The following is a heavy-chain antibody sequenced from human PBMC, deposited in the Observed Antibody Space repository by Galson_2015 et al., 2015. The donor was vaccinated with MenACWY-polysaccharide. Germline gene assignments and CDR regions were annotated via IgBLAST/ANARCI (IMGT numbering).Heavy chain of an antibody. D-gene: IGHD2/OR15-2a*01. V-gene: IGHV3-30-3*01. J-gene: IGHJ6*02. CDR1: GFTFSSYA. CDR2: ISYDGTNK. CDR3: ARDYCDSTSCYGMDV. Sequence: SLRLSCAASGFTFSSYAMHWVRQAPGKGLEWVAVISYDGTNKSYADSVKGRFTISRANSENTQYLQMNSLRAEDTAVYYCARDYCDSTSCYGMDVCGQGTTVTVSS.